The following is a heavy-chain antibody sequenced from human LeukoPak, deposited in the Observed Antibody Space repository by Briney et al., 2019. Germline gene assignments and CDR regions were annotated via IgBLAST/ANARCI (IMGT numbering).Heavy chain of an antibody. V-gene: IGHV1-2*02. Sequence: VASVKVSCKASGYTFTGYYMHWVRQAPGQGLEWMGWINPNSGGTNYAQKFQGRVTMTRDTSISTAYMELSRLGSDDTAVYYCAGGGLYSSSWYGGGGDYWGQGTLVTVSS. CDR3: AGGGLYSSSWYGGGGDY. CDR1: GYTFTGYY. J-gene: IGHJ4*02. D-gene: IGHD6-13*01. CDR2: INPNSGGT.